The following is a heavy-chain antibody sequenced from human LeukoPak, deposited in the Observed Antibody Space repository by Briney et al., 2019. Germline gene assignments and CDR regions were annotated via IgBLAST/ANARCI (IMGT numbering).Heavy chain of an antibody. V-gene: IGHV4-34*01. D-gene: IGHD6-19*01. CDR3: ARVAVAGGSDAFDI. CDR2: INHSGST. Sequence: PSETLSLTCAVYGGSFSGYYWSWIRQPPGKGLEWIGEINHSGSTNYNPSLKSRVTISVDTSKNQFSLKLSSVTAADTAVYYCARVAVAGGSDAFDIWGQGTMVTVSS. J-gene: IGHJ3*02. CDR1: GGSFSGYY.